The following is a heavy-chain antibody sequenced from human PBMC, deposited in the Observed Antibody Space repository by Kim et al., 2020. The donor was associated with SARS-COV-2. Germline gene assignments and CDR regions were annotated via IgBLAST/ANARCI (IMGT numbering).Heavy chain of an antibody. D-gene: IGHD2-8*01. CDR2: MNSDGGIT. J-gene: IGHJ4*02. Sequence: GGSLRLSCAASGFPFNTYWMYWVRQSPGKGPVWVARMNSDGGITTYADSVKGRFSISRNNAKNTMYLQMNRLRVDDTAVYYCVRPVSDCGNGVCCYFFERWGEGTRVIVSS. V-gene: IGHV3-74*03. CDR1: GFPFNTYW. CDR3: VRPVSDCGNGVCCYFFER.